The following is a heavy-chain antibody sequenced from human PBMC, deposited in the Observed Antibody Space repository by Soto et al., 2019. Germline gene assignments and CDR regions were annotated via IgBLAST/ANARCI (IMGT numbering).Heavy chain of an antibody. Sequence: SGPTLANPSQTLTLPCTFSGFSLTSNAMRVTWIRQPPGKALKWLARIDWDDEKFYRSSLRTRLTNSKNSSKNQVVLTMTDKDPVDTATYYCARTTNTETDYWGQGTLVTVSS. CDR3: ARTTNTETDY. CDR2: IDWDDEK. V-gene: IGHV2-70*04. CDR1: GFSLTSNAMR. D-gene: IGHD5-12*01. J-gene: IGHJ4*02.